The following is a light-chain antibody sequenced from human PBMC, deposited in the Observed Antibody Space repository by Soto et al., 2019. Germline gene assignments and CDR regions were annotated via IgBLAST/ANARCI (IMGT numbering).Light chain of an antibody. CDR2: AAS. Sequence: DIPMTQSPSSLSASVGDRVTITSRASQRISKCLNWYQQKPGQAPNLLIYAASTLQSGVPSRFSGSGSGTDFTLTISSLQPEDFATYYCQQRYSTPPDTFGQGTKLEIK. CDR1: QRISKC. J-gene: IGKJ2*01. CDR3: QQRYSTPPDT. V-gene: IGKV1-39*01.